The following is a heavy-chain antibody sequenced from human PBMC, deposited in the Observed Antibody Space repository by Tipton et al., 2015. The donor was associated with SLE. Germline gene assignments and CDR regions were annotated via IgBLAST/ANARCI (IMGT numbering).Heavy chain of an antibody. Sequence: SLRLSCAASGFTFSSYGMHWVRQAPGKGLEWVAVISYDGSNKYYADSVKGRFTISRDNSKNTLYLQMNSLRAEDTAVYYCARDRDYGDSAGAFDIWGQGTMVTVSS. D-gene: IGHD4-17*01. J-gene: IGHJ3*02. CDR1: GFTFSSYG. CDR2: ISYDGSNK. V-gene: IGHV3-30*19. CDR3: ARDRDYGDSAGAFDI.